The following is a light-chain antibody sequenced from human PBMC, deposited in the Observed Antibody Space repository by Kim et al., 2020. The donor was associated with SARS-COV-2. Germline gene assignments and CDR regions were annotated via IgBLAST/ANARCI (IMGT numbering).Light chain of an antibody. Sequence: PGGTVTITCGSSAGAVTRAHHPYWFPQKPGHAPRTRIYDTSNEHSWTPARLSGSLLGGKAALTLSGALPEDEAEYYCLLYYNGHRVFGGGTQLTVL. CDR1: AGAVTRAHH. CDR3: LLYYNGHRV. CDR2: DTS. V-gene: IGLV7-46*01. J-gene: IGLJ2*01.